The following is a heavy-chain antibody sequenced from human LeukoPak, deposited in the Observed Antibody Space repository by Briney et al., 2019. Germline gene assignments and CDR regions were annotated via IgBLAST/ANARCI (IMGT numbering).Heavy chain of an antibody. J-gene: IGHJ5*02. Sequence: SQTLSLTCTVSGGYISSGSYYWSWIRQPAGKGLEWIGRIYTSGSTNYNPSLKSRVTISVDTSKNQFSLKLSSVTAADTAVYYCARFRGSGWYSFDLWGQGTLVTVSS. V-gene: IGHV4-61*02. CDR1: GGYISSGSYY. D-gene: IGHD6-19*01. CDR3: ARFRGSGWYSFDL. CDR2: IYTSGST.